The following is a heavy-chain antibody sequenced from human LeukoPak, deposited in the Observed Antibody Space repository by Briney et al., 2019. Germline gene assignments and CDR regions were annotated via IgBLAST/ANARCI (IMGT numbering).Heavy chain of an antibody. D-gene: IGHD2-15*01. CDR1: GFTFSSYW. J-gene: IGHJ6*03. Sequence: GGSLRLSCAASGFTFSSYWMNWVRQAPGKGLEWVSYIDSSGDTIHYADSVKGRFTISRDNAKNSLFLQMSSLRVEDMSVYYCARGVGLANYYYYMDVWGRGTTVTISS. CDR3: ARGVGLANYYYYMDV. CDR2: IDSSGDTI. V-gene: IGHV3-48*04.